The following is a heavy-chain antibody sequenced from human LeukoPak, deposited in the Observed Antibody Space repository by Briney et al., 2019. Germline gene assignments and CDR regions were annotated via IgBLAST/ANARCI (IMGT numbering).Heavy chain of an antibody. CDR1: GASISSGRFY. V-gene: IGHV4-39*07. Sequence: SETLSLTCTVSGASISSGRFYWGWIRQSPGRGLEWIGNIYYSGSTFYNPSLKSRVSLSIDTSKNQFSLKLTSVTAADSAVYYCARDGLETYYDVLTGSFLFDYWGQGSQVTVSS. CDR3: ARDGLETYYDVLTGSFLFDY. D-gene: IGHD3-9*01. CDR2: IYYSGST. J-gene: IGHJ4*02.